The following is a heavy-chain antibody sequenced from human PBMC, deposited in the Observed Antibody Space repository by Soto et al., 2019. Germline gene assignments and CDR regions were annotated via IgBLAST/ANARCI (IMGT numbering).Heavy chain of an antibody. CDR3: AKDRTGIAAAGTYNWFDP. CDR2: ISGSGGST. V-gene: IGHV3-23*01. J-gene: IGHJ5*02. D-gene: IGHD6-13*01. CDR1: GFTFSSYA. Sequence: GGSPRLSCAASGFTFSSYAMSWVRQAPGKGLEWVSAISGSGGSTYYADSVKGRFTISRDNSKNTLYLQMNSLRAEDTAVYYCAKDRTGIAAAGTYNWFDPWGQGTLVTVSS.